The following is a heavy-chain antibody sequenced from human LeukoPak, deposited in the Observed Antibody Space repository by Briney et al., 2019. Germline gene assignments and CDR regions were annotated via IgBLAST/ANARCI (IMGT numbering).Heavy chain of an antibody. Sequence: SETLSLTCTVSGGSFSSSDYYWGWIRQPPGMGLDWIVRIYTSGSTNDNPSLKRLITMSVDTSKNQFSQKLSSVTAADTAIYYCARDRSYYSDTGADYWGQGIMVIVSS. V-gene: IGHV4-39*07. CDR2: IYTSGST. J-gene: IGHJ4*02. D-gene: IGHD2-8*02. CDR1: GGSFSSSDYY. CDR3: ARDRSYYSDTGADY.